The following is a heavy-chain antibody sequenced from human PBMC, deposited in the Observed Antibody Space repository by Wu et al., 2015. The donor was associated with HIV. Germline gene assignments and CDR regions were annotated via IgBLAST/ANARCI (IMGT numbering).Heavy chain of an antibody. D-gene: IGHD3-10*01. V-gene: IGHV1-69*05. CDR2: IIPIFGTA. CDR1: GGTFSSYA. Sequence: QVQLVQSGAEVKKPGSSVKVSCKASGGTFSSYAISWVRQAPGQGLEWMGGIIPIFGTANYAQKFQGRVTITTDESTSTAYMELSSLRSEDTAVYYCAGSHQITMVRGVPSGAYYYGIGRLGPRDHGHRLL. J-gene: IGHJ6*02. CDR3: AGSHQITMVRGVPSGAYYYGIGR.